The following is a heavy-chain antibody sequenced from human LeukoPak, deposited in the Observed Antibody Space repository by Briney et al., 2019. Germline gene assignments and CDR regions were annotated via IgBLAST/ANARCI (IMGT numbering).Heavy chain of an antibody. CDR1: GFTFTSSA. D-gene: IGHD6-13*01. V-gene: IGHV1-58*02. J-gene: IGHJ5*02. CDR3: AAGDSSSWSRLRFDP. CDR2: IVVGSGNT. Sequence: SVKVSCKASGFTFTSSAMQWVRQARGQRLEWIGWIVVGSGNTNYAQKFQERVTITRDMSTSTAYMELSSLRSEDTAVYYCAAGDSSSWSRLRFDPWGQGTLVTVSS.